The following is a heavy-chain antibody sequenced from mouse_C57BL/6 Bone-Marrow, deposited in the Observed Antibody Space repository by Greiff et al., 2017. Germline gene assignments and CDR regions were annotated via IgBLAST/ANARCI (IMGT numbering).Heavy chain of an antibody. CDR1: GYTFTSYW. J-gene: IGHJ2*01. V-gene: IGHV1-72*01. CDR3: ARSTAYGSYFDY. CDR2: IDPNSGGT. Sequence: QVQLKQPGAELVKPGASVKLSCKASGYTFTSYWMHWVKQRPGRGLEWIGRIDPNSGGTKYTEKFKSKAILTVDKPSSTAYMQLSSLTSEDSAVYYCARSTAYGSYFDYWGQGTTLTVSS. D-gene: IGHD1-1*01.